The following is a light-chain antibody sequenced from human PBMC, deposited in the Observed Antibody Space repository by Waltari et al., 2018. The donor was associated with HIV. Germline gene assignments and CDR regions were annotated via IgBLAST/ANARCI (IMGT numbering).Light chain of an antibody. Sequence: QSVLTQPPSVSGAPGQRVTISCTGSSSNIGAGYDVHWYQQLPGTAPKLLIYGNSNRPSGVPDRFSGSKSGPSASLAITGLQAEDEADYYCQSYDSTGVFGGGTKLTVL. CDR1: SSNIGAGYD. CDR2: GNS. V-gene: IGLV1-40*01. CDR3: QSYDSTGV. J-gene: IGLJ3*02.